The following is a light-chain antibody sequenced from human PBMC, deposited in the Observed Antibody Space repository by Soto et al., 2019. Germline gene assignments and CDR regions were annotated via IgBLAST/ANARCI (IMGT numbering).Light chain of an antibody. V-gene: IGLV2-14*01. Sequence: QSALTQPASMSGSPGQSIAISCTGTSGDVGTYNFVSWYRQHPVKAPILIIFDVSSRPSGISNRFSGSKSGNTASLTISGVKSEDEADYYCSSYANSDTVIFGGGTKLTVL. J-gene: IGLJ2*01. CDR2: DVS. CDR1: SGDVGTYNF. CDR3: SSYANSDTVI.